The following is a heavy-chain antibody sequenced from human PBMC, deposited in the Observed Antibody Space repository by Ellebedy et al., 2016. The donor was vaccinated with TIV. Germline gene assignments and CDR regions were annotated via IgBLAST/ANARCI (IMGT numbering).Heavy chain of an antibody. CDR2: KRFDGRNE. Sequence: PGGSLRLSCVASGFSFSTYGMHWVRQAPGKGLEWVAFKRFDGRNEYNGDSVKGRFIISRDVSKNPLYLQMNRLRAEDTAMYYCTRETNPTPGAVAGTGFDCWGQGTLVIVSS. D-gene: IGHD6-19*01. CDR3: TRETNPTPGAVAGTGFDC. V-gene: IGHV3-30*02. J-gene: IGHJ4*02. CDR1: GFSFSTYG.